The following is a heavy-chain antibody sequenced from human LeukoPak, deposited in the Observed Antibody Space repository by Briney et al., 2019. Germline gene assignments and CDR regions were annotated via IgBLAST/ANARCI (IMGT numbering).Heavy chain of an antibody. CDR2: IYHSGST. Sequence: PSETLSLTCAVSGYSISSGYYWGWIRQPPGKGLEWIGSIYHSGSTYYNPSLKSRVTISVDTSKNQFSLKPSSVTAADTAVYYCGSCYYYYYMDVWGKGTTVTVSS. CDR1: GYSISSGYY. D-gene: IGHD6-13*01. J-gene: IGHJ6*03. CDR3: GSCYYYYYMDV. V-gene: IGHV4-38-2*01.